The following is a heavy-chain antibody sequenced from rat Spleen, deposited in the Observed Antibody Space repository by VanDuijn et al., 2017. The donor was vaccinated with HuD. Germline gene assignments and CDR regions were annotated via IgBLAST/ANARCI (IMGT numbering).Heavy chain of an antibody. CDR3: ARHGYNSCFDY. J-gene: IGHJ2*01. CDR1: GFTFSDYN. Sequence: EVQLVESGGGLVQPGRSLKLSCEASGFTFSDYNMAWVRQAPKKGLEWVASISPSGGSTYYRDSVKGRFTVSRDNAKSTLYLQMDSLRSEDTATYYCARHGYNSCFDYWGQGVMVTVSS. D-gene: IGHD1-9*01. V-gene: IGHV5S23*01. CDR2: ISPSGGST.